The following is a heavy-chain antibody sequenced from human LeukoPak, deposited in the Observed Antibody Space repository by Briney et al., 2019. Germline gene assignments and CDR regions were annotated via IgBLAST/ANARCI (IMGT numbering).Heavy chain of an antibody. CDR3: ATAAPGVEMATF. J-gene: IGHJ4*02. CDR1: GYTLTELS. CDR2: FDPEDGET. Sequence: ASVKVSCRVSGYTLTELSMHWVRQAPGKGLEWMGGFDPEDGETIYAQKFQGRVTMTEDTSTDTAYMELSSLRSEDTAVYYCATAAPGVEMATFWGQGTLVTVSS. V-gene: IGHV1-24*01. D-gene: IGHD5-24*01.